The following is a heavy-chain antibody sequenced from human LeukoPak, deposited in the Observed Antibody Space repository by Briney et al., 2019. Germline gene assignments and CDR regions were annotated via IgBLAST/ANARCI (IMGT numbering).Heavy chain of an antibody. CDR2: MSVYSGNT. J-gene: IGHJ3*02. V-gene: IGHV1-18*01. D-gene: IGHD5-18*01. Sequence: ASVKVSCKASGYTFTRYVITWVGQAPGQGLGWWGWMSVYSGNTNYAQKLQGRVTMTTDTSTSTAYMERRSLRSDDTAVYYCARVYSYDAFDIWVQGTMVTVSS. CDR3: ARVYSYDAFDI. CDR1: GYTFTRYV.